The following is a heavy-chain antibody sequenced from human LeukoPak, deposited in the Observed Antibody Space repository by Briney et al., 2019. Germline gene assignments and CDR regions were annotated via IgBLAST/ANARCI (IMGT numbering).Heavy chain of an antibody. Sequence: GGSLRLSCAASGFTFDDHAMYWVRQASGKGPEWVAGITWNSDTIDYADSVKGRFTISRDNAKKSLYLQMNSLRAEDTALYHCVKGLSSYCDGGTCYPYGMDVWGPGTTVTVSS. J-gene: IGHJ6*02. CDR3: VKGLSSYCDGGTCYPYGMDV. D-gene: IGHD2-15*01. CDR1: GFTFDDHA. CDR2: ITWNSDTI. V-gene: IGHV3-9*01.